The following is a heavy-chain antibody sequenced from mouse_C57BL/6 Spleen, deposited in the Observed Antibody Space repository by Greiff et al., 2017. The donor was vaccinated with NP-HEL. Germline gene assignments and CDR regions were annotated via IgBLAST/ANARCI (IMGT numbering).Heavy chain of an antibody. J-gene: IGHJ4*01. CDR3: ARLITTGYYAMDY. V-gene: IGHV1-64*01. CDR2: IHPNSGST. D-gene: IGHD1-1*01. CDR1: GYTFTSYW. Sequence: VQLQQSGAELVKPGASVKLSCKASGYTFTSYWMHWVKQRPGQGLEWIGMIHPNSGSTNYNEKFKSKATLTVDKSSSTAYMQLSSLTSEDSAVYYCARLITTGYYAMDYWGQGTSVTVSS.